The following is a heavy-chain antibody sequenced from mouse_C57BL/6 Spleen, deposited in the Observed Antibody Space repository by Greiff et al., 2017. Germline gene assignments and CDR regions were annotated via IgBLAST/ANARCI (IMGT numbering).Heavy chain of an antibody. CDR1: GYSFTDYN. J-gene: IGHJ1*03. V-gene: IGHV1-39*01. Sequence: LVESGPELVKPGASVKISCKASGYSFTDYNLNWVKQSNGKSLEWIGVINPNYGTTSYNQKFKGKATLLVDQSSSTAYMQLNRLTSEDSAVYDCARGEITTVGWYFDVWGTGTTVTVSS. D-gene: IGHD1-1*01. CDR3: ARGEITTVGWYFDV. CDR2: INPNYGTT.